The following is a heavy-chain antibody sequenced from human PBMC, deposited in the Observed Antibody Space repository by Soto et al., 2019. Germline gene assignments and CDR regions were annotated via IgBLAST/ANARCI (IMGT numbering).Heavy chain of an antibody. V-gene: IGHV4-31*03. Sequence: QVQLQESGPGLVKPSQTLSLTCTVSGGSISSGGYYWSWIRQHPGKVLEWIGYIYYSGSTYYNPHLKSGVNISVDASKNQFSLKLSSVTAADTAVYYCARVVGQLVLPDYDYGMDVWGQATTVTVSS. J-gene: IGHJ6*02. CDR1: GGSISSGGYY. CDR3: ARVVGQLVLPDYDYGMDV. CDR2: IYYSGST. D-gene: IGHD6-13*01.